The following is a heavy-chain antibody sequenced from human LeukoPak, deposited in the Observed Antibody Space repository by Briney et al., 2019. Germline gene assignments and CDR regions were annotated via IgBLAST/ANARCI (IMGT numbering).Heavy chain of an antibody. CDR2: ISGSGGST. D-gene: IGHD3-3*01. CDR1: GFTFANYA. CDR3: ARVVLYYDFWSAYFHD. V-gene: IGHV3-23*01. J-gene: IGHJ4*02. Sequence: GGSLRLSCAASGFTFANYAMSWVRQGPGKGLEWVSTISGSGGSTYYADSVKSRFTLSRDNSKNTLYLQMNSLRAEDTAVYYCARVVLYYDFWSAYFHDWGQGTLVTVSS.